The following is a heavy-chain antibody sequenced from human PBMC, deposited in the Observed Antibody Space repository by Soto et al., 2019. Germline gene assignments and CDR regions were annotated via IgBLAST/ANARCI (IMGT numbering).Heavy chain of an antibody. D-gene: IGHD3-22*01. J-gene: IGHJ4*02. CDR2: ISNDGSNR. V-gene: IGHV3-30*18. CDR1: GFTFSSYG. CDR3: AKDHYDNSGYYDFDD. Sequence: QVQPVESGGGVVQPGRSLRLSCAASGFTFSSYGMHWVRQAPGKGLEWAAVISNDGSNRYYADSVKGRFTISRDNSENTLYLQMNSLRAEDTAVYYCAKDHYDNSGYYDFDDWGQGTLVTVSS.